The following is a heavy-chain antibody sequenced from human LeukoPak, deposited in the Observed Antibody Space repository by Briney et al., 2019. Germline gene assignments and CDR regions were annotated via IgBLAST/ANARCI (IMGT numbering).Heavy chain of an antibody. Sequence: SETLSLTCTVSGGSISNYYWSWIRQPPGKGLEWIGYIYYSGSSNYNPSLKSRVTISLDTSKNQFSLNLSSVTAADTAVYYCATGRITIFGVVTYDAFDIWGQGTMVTVSS. CDR2: IYYSGSS. CDR3: ATGRITIFGVVTYDAFDI. D-gene: IGHD3-3*01. CDR1: GGSISNYY. J-gene: IGHJ3*02. V-gene: IGHV4-59*01.